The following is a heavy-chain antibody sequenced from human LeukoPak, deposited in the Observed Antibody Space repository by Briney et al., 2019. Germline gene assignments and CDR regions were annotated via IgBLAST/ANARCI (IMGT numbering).Heavy chain of an antibody. Sequence: PGGSLRLSCAASGFTFSSDWMHWVLQAPGKGLVWVSRINGDGSIPYYADSVKGRFTISRDNAKNTLYLQMNSLRAEDTAVYYCARDSYSSGWGFDPWGQGTLVTVSS. CDR3: ARDSYSSGWGFDP. J-gene: IGHJ5*02. CDR1: GFTFSSDW. D-gene: IGHD6-19*01. V-gene: IGHV3-74*01. CDR2: INGDGSIP.